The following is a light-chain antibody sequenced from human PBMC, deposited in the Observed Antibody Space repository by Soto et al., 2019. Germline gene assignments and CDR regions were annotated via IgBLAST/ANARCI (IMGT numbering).Light chain of an antibody. Sequence: EIVMTQSPASLSLSPGDGATRSCRASQSVASNVAWYQQKPGQGPRLLIHGASTRSVGVPASFSGSGSGTDFSLTIHCLESEDFAVYYCQHYHNWPAQYTVGQETKLQIK. CDR1: QSVASN. CDR3: QHYHNWPAQYT. J-gene: IGKJ2*01. V-gene: IGKV3-15*01. CDR2: GAS.